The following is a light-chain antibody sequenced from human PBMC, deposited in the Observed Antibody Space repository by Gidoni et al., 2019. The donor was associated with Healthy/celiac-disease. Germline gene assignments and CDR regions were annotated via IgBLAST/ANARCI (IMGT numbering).Light chain of an antibody. Sequence: PGQSITISCTGTSSDVGGYNYVSWYQQHPGKAPKLMIYEVSNRPSGVSNRFSGSKSGNTASLTISGLQAEDEADYYCSSYTSSSSWVFGGGTKLTVL. CDR1: SSDVGGYNY. CDR2: EVS. CDR3: SSYTSSSSWV. J-gene: IGLJ3*02. V-gene: IGLV2-14*01.